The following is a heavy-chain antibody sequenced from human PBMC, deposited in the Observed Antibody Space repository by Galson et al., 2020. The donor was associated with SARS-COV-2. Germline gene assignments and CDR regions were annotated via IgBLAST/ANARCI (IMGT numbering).Heavy chain of an antibody. CDR1: GFTFSSYE. D-gene: IGHD3-22*01. V-gene: IGHV3-48*03. CDR3: AREYYYDRSGYYYVGWFDP. J-gene: IGHJ5*02. Sequence: GGSLRLSCAASGFTFSSYEMNWVRQAPGKGLEWVSYISRSGSTIYYADSVKGRFTISRDNAKNSLYLQMNSLRAEDTAVYYCAREYYYDRSGYYYVGWFDPCGQGTLVTVSS. CDR2: ISRSGSTI.